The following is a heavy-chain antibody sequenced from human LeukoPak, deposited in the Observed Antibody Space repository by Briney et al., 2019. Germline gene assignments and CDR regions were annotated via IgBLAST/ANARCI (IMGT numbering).Heavy chain of an antibody. Sequence: SVKVSCKASGGTFSSYAISWVRQAPGQGLEWMGGIIPIFGTANYAQKFQGRVTITADESTSTAYMELSSLRSEDTAVYYCARDPENCSSTSCYVHFQHWGQGTLVTVSS. J-gene: IGHJ1*01. V-gene: IGHV1-69*13. CDR1: GGTFSSYA. CDR3: ARDPENCSSTSCYVHFQH. CDR2: IIPIFGTA. D-gene: IGHD2-2*01.